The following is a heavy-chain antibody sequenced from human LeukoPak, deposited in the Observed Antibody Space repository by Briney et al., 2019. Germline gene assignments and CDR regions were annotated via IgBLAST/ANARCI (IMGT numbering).Heavy chain of an antibody. CDR2: IYTSGST. D-gene: IGHD4-17*01. J-gene: IGHJ4*02. CDR1: GGSISGGSYY. Sequence: PSETLSLTCTVSGGSISGGSYYWSWIRQPAGKGLEWTGRIYTSGSTNYNPSLKSRVTISVGTSKNQFSLKLSSVTAADTAVYYCASGNDYGGYWGQGTLVTVSS. V-gene: IGHV4-61*02. CDR3: ASGNDYGGY.